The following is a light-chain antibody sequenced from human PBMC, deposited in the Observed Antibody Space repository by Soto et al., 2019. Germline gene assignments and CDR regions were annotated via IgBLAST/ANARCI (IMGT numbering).Light chain of an antibody. CDR1: QSVSSDF. CDR3: QQYGSSPLIT. V-gene: IGKV3-20*01. Sequence: IVLAKVPVLLGLPLGERATLSWRARQSVSSDFLAWYQEKPGQAPRLLIYGASSRATGIPDRFSGGGSGTDFTLTISRLEPEDFAVYHCQQYGSSPLITFGQETRLEIK. J-gene: IGKJ5*01. CDR2: GAS.